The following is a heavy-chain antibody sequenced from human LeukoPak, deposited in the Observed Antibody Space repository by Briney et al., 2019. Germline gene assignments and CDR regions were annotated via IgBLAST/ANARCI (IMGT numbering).Heavy chain of an antibody. V-gene: IGHV1-69*13. D-gene: IGHD3-3*01. CDR1: GGTFSSYA. CDR3: ARERITIFGVVPDYYGMDV. CDR2: IIPIFGTA. J-gene: IGHJ6*02. Sequence: SVKVSCKASGGTFSSYAISWVRQAPGQGLEWMGEIIPIFGTAYYAQKFQGRVTITADESTSTAYMELSSLRSEDTAVYYCARERITIFGVVPDYYGMDVWGQGTTVTVSS.